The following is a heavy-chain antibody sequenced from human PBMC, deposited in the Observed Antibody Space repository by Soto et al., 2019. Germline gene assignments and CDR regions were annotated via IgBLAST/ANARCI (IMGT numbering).Heavy chain of an antibody. D-gene: IGHD2-2*01. J-gene: IGHJ4*02. Sequence: PGGSLRLSCAASGFTFSSYSMNWVRQAPGKGLEWVSSISSSSSYIYYADSVKGRFTISRDNAKNSLYLQMNSLRAEDTAVYYCARDWVVPAVRQAEFDYWGQGTLVTVSS. V-gene: IGHV3-21*01. CDR3: ARDWVVPAVRQAEFDY. CDR2: ISSSSSYI. CDR1: GFTFSSYS.